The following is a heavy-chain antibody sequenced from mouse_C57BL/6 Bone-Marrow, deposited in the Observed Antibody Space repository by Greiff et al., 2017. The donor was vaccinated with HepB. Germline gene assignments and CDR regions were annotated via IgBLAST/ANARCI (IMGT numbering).Heavy chain of an antibody. J-gene: IGHJ4*01. D-gene: IGHD2-3*01. Sequence: QVQLQQSGAELVKPGASVKMSCKASGYTFTSYWITWVKQRPGQGLEWIGDIYPGTGSTNYNEKFKSKATLTVDTSSSTAYMQLSSLTSEDSAVYYCATRRLLPSYAMDYWGQGTSVTVSS. CDR2: IYPGTGST. V-gene: IGHV1-55*01. CDR3: ATRRLLPSYAMDY. CDR1: GYTFTSYW.